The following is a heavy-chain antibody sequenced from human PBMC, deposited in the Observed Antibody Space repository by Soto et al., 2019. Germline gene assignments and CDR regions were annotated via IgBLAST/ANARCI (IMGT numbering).Heavy chain of an antibody. D-gene: IGHD3-22*01. CDR1: GYTFTGYY. Sequence: ASVKVSCKASGYTFTGYYMHWVRQAPGQGLEWMGWINPNSGGANYAQKFQGRVTMTRDTSISTAYMELSRLRSDDTAVYYCAREGYYDSSGYPPGSRPNNWFDPWGQGTLVTVSS. CDR2: INPNSGGA. CDR3: AREGYYDSSGYPPGSRPNNWFDP. V-gene: IGHV1-2*02. J-gene: IGHJ5*02.